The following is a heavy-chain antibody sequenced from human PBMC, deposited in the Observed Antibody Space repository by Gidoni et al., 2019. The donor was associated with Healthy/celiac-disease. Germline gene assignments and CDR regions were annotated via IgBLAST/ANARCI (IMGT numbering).Heavy chain of an antibody. CDR1: GFTFSSYG. D-gene: IGHD6-13*01. CDR2: IWYDGSNK. V-gene: IGHV3-33*01. Sequence: QVQLVESGGGVVQPGRSLRLSCAASGFTFSSYGMHWVRQAPGKGLEWVAVIWYDGSNKYYADSVEGRFTISRDNSKNTLYLQMNSLRAEDTAVYYCARRKQQLVDYWGQGTLVTVSS. CDR3: ARRKQQLVDY. J-gene: IGHJ4*02.